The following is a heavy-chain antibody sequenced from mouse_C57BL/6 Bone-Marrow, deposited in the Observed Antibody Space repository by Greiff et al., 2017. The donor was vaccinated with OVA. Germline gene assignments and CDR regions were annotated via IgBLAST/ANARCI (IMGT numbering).Heavy chain of an antibody. Sequence: QVTLKVSGPGILQPSQTLSLTCSFSGFSLSTFGRGGAWGGQPSGGGRESLAHIWWDDDKYYNPALKSRLTISKDTSKNQVFLKIANVDTADTATYYCALDSNRYFDVWGTGTTVTVSS. J-gene: IGHJ1*03. D-gene: IGHD2-5*01. CDR2: IWWDDDK. V-gene: IGHV8-8*01. CDR1: GFSLSTFGRG. CDR3: ALDSNRYFDV.